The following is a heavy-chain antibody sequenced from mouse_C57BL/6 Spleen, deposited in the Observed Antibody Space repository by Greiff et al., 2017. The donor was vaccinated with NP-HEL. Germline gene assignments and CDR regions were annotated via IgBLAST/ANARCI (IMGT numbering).Heavy chain of an antibody. CDR3: ARLIYFDWYFDV. V-gene: IGHV1-53*01. CDR1: GYTFTSYW. Sequence: QVQLQQPGTELVKPGASVKLSCKASGYTFTSYWMHWVKQRPGQGLEWIGNINPSNGGTNYIEKFKSKATLTIDKSSSTAYMQLSSLTSEDSAVYYCARLIYFDWYFDVWGTGTTVTVSS. J-gene: IGHJ1*03. CDR2: INPSNGGT. D-gene: IGHD2-1*01.